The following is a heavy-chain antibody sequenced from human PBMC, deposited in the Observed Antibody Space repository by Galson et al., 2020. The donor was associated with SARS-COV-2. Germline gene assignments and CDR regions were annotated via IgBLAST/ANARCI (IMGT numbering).Heavy chain of an antibody. D-gene: IGHD3-3*01. J-gene: IGHJ6*03. CDR2: ISYDGSNK. CDR3: ARDSQYYDFWSGYSRNTAYYDYYYMDV. CDR1: GFTFSSYA. V-gene: IGHV3-30-3*01. Sequence: GASLRLSCAASGFTFSSYAMHWVRQAPGKGLEWVAVISYDGSNKYYADSVKGRFTISRDNSKNTLYLQMNSLRAEDTAVYYCARDSQYYDFWSGYSRNTAYYDYYYMDVWGKGTTVTVSS.